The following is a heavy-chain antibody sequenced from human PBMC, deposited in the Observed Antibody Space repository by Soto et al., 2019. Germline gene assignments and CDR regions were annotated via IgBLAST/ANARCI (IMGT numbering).Heavy chain of an antibody. CDR1: GYSCTRYG. D-gene: IGHD3-16*01. CDR2: INAYNGNT. Sequence: QGQLVQSGAEVKNPGASVKVSCKASGYSCTRYGIGCARQAHGQGLELRGWINAYNGNTNYAQNLQGRLTLTTDTSTTTAYMELRSQRYNDTAIYYCAMVDVYVTPSPQDVWGQGTTVTVSS. CDR3: AMVDVYVTPSPQDV. V-gene: IGHV1-18*01. J-gene: IGHJ6*02.